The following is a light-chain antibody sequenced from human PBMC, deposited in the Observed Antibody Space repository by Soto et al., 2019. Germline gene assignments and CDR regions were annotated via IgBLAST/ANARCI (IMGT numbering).Light chain of an antibody. Sequence: IQLTQSPSSLSASVGDRVTITCLAKQGISNLLAWYKQKPGKAPKLLIYAASTLQSGVPSRFSGSGSGTDFTLTISSLQPEDFATYYCQQLESYPSTFGGGTKVDI. CDR1: QGISNL. V-gene: IGKV1-9*01. CDR2: AAS. J-gene: IGKJ4*01. CDR3: QQLESYPST.